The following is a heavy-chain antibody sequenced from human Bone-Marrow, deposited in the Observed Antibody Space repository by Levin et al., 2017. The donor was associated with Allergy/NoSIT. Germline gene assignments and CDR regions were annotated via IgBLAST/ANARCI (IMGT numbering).Heavy chain of an antibody. CDR1: GYPFISYG. CDR2: ISADHLNT. CDR3: ARVASDYYDSRGRTPDY. J-gene: IGHJ4*02. V-gene: IGHV1-18*01. Sequence: GESLKISCKTSGYPFISYGITWVRQAPGQGLEWMGWISADHLNTNSAQNFQGRVTLTTDTSTTTAYLDLESLRSDDTAVYYCARVASDYYDSRGRTPDYWGQGTLVTVSS. D-gene: IGHD3-22*01.